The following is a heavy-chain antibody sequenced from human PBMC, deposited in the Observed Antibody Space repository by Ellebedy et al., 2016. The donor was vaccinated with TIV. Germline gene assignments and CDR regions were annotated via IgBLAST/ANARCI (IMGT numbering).Heavy chain of an antibody. CDR1: GYSFTSYW. J-gene: IGHJ4*02. D-gene: IGHD3-10*01. Sequence: ASVKVSCKGSGYSFTSYWIGWPRHLPGKGLEWMGLIYPGDADTRYSPSFQGLVTISADKSISTAFSQWSGLKTSDTAMYFCASQKAGGHYYFDSWGQGALVTVSS. V-gene: IGHV5-51*01. CDR2: IYPGDADT. CDR3: ASQKAGGHYYFDS.